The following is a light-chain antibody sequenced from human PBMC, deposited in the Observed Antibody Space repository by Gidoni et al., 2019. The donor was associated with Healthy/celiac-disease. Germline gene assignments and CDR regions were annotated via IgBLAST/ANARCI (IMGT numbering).Light chain of an antibody. CDR2: AAS. V-gene: IGKV1-8*01. J-gene: IGKJ4*01. CDR3: QQYYSYPLT. Sequence: IRMTQSPSSFSASTGDRVTITCRASQGISSYLAWYQQKPGKAPKLLIYAASTLQSGVPSRFSGSGSGTDFTLTISCLQSEDFATYYCQQYYSYPLTFGGGTKVEIK. CDR1: QGISSY.